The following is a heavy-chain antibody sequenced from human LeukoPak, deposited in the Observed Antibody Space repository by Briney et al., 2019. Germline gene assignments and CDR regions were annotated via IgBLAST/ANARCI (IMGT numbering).Heavy chain of an antibody. CDR2: IYYSGST. D-gene: IGHD5-24*01. J-gene: IGHJ4*02. V-gene: IGHV4-59*01. CDR1: GGSINNYY. Sequence: SETLSLTCTVSGGSINNYYWSWIRQPPGKGLEWVGHIYYSGSTNYNPSLKSRVTISVDTSKNQFSLKLTSVTAADTAVYYCARSRDGYNIDSWGQGTLVTVSS. CDR3: ARSRDGYNIDS.